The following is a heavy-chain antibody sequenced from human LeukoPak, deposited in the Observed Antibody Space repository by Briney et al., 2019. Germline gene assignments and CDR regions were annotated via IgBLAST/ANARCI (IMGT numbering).Heavy chain of an antibody. Sequence: SQTLSLTCTVSGGSVSSGSYYWNWIRQPAGKGLEWIGQIYTGGITNYNPSLKSRVTISVDTSKNHFSLKLSSVTAADTAVYYCARSGLRYFDWSIAWGQGTLVTVSS. CDR2: IYTGGIT. J-gene: IGHJ4*02. D-gene: IGHD3-9*01. CDR3: ARSGLRYFDWSIA. CDR1: GGSVSSGSYY. V-gene: IGHV4-61*09.